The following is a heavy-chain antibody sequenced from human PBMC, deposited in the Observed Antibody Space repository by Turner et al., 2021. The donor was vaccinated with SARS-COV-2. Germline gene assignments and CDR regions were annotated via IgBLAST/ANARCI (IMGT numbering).Heavy chain of an antibody. J-gene: IGHJ3*02. D-gene: IGHD3-9*01. V-gene: IGHV4-39*01. CDR3: ARHSTYYDILTAYEGAFDI. Sequence: QMQPQESGPGLVKPSETLSLTCTVSGGSISSTINYWGWIRQPPGKGLEWIGSIFYSGSTNYTPSLKSRLTISVDTSRNQFSLRLTSVTAADTAVYYCARHSTYYDILTAYEGAFDIWGQGTLVSVSS. CDR1: GGSISSTINY. CDR2: IFYSGST.